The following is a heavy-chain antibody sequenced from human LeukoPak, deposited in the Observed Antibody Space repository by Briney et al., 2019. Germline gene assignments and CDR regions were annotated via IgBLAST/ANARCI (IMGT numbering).Heavy chain of an antibody. CDR1: GFTFSSYA. CDR2: ISGSGGST. V-gene: IGHV3-23*01. D-gene: IGHD3-22*01. Sequence: GGSLRLSCAASGFTFSSYAMSWVRQAPGKGLEWVSAISGSGGSTYYADSVKGRFTISRDNSKNTLYLQMNSLRAEDTAVYYCAREKYYYDSSGYSSHGMDVWGQGTTVTVSS. J-gene: IGHJ6*02. CDR3: AREKYYYDSSGYSSHGMDV.